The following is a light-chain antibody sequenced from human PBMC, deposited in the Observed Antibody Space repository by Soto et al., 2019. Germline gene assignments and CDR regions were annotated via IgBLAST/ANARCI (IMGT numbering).Light chain of an antibody. CDR2: GAS. CDR1: QTINRN. CDR3: LQHSGTSPKT. Sequence: EVVMTQSPATLSVSPGERATLSCRASQTINRNLAWYHQRPGQPPRLLMYGASTRATGIPDRFRGSGSGTDFTLNITRLEPEDSAVYYCLQHSGTSPKTFGQGTKVEIK. J-gene: IGKJ1*01. V-gene: IGKV3-15*01.